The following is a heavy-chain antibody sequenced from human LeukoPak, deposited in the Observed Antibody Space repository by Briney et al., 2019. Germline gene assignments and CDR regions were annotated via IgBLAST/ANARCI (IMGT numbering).Heavy chain of an antibody. J-gene: IGHJ6*03. D-gene: IGHD1-26*01. CDR1: GFTFDDYG. CDR2: INWNGGST. V-gene: IGHV3-20*04. CDR3: ARVGAPGYYYYYMDV. Sequence: GGSLRLSCAASGFTFDDYGMSWVRQAPGKGLEWVSGINWNGGSTGYADSVKGRSTISRDNSKNTLYLQMNSLRAEDTAVYYCARVGAPGYYYYYMDVWGKGTTVSVSS.